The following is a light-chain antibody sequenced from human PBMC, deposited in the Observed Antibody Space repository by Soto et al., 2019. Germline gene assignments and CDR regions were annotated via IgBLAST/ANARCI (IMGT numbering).Light chain of an antibody. CDR3: MQGTLWPWT. Sequence: DVVMTQSPLSLPVTLGQPASISCTSSLSLVDSGGNTYFNWYQQRPGQSPRRLIYKISNRESGVPDRFSASGSGTDFTLRINRVEAEDLGVYYCMQGTLWPWTFGQGTKVEIK. CDR1: LSLVDSGGNTY. CDR2: KIS. J-gene: IGKJ1*01. V-gene: IGKV2-30*01.